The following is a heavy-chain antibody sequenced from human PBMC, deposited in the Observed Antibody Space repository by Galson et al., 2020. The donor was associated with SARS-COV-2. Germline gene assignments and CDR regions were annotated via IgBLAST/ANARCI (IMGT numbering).Heavy chain of an antibody. V-gene: IGHV1-2*02. CDR1: GYTFTGYF. CDR2: INPNSGGT. J-gene: IGHJ4*02. Sequence: ASVKVSCRASGYTFTGYFLHWVRQAPGQGLEWMGWINPNSGGTNYAQNFQGRVTMTRDTSISTAYMDLSRLRSDDTAVYYCVRDLAQSFDFWGQGTLVIVSS. CDR3: VRDLAQSFDF.